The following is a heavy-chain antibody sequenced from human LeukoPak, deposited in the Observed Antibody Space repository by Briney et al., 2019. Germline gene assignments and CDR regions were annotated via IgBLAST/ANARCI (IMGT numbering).Heavy chain of an antibody. D-gene: IGHD2-2*01. J-gene: IGHJ4*02. CDR1: GFTSSSYW. Sequence: GGSLRLSCAAFGFTSSSYWMSWVRQAPGKGLEWVANIKQDGSEKYYVDSVKGRFTISRDNAKNSLYLQMNSLRVEDTAVYYCARDTRWGGEDFDYWGQGTLVTVSS. V-gene: IGHV3-7*04. CDR3: ARDTRWGGEDFDY. CDR2: IKQDGSEK.